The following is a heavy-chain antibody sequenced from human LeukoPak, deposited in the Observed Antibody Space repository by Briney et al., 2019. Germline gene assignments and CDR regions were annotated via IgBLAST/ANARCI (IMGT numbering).Heavy chain of an antibody. D-gene: IGHD6-13*01. V-gene: IGHV3-9*01. J-gene: IGHJ4*02. Sequence: PGGSLRLSCAASGFTFDDYAMHWVRQAPGKGLEWVSGISWNSGSIGYADSVKGRFTISRDNAKNSLYLQMNSLRAGDTALYYCAKDGRIAAAGTGPLVLRYFDYWGQGTLVTVSS. CDR2: ISWNSGSI. CDR1: GFTFDDYA. CDR3: AKDGRIAAAGTGPLVLRYFDY.